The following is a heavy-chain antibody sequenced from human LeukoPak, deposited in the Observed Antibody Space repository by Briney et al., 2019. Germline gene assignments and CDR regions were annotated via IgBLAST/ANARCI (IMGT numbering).Heavy chain of an antibody. CDR3: AREYCSSTSCYAIDY. J-gene: IGHJ4*02. D-gene: IGHD2-2*01. V-gene: IGHV1-18*04. CDR2: ISAYNGNT. Sequence: EASVKVSCKASGYTFTSYGISWVRQAPGQGLEWMGWISAYNGNTNYAQKLQGRVTMTTDTSTSTAYMELRSLRSDDTAVYYCAREYCSSTSCYAIDYWGQGTLVTVPS. CDR1: GYTFTSYG.